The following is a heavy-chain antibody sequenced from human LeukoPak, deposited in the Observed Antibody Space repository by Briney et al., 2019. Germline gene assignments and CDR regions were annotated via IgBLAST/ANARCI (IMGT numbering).Heavy chain of an antibody. CDR1: GFTVSSNH. Sequence: GGSLRLSCAASGFTVSSNHMSWVRQAPGKGLEWVSVIYSGGSTYYADSVKGRFTISRDNSKNTLYLQMNSLRAEDTAVYYCARDQLWSSGWQNYYGMDVWGQGTTVTVSS. CDR2: IYSGGST. D-gene: IGHD6-19*01. CDR3: ARDQLWSSGWQNYYGMDV. V-gene: IGHV3-66*01. J-gene: IGHJ6*02.